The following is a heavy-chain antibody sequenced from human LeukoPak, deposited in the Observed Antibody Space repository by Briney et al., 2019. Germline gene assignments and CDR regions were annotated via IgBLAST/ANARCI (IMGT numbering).Heavy chain of an antibody. Sequence: GGSLRLSCAASGFTPSRTYMTWVRQAPGKGLEWVSVIYSGGTTYFADSVKGRFTISRDNSKNTLYLQMNSLRAEDTAVYYCARGICSGGSCLIFDYWGQGTLVTVSS. CDR3: ARGICSGGSCLIFDY. CDR2: IYSGGTT. CDR1: GFTPSRTY. D-gene: IGHD2-15*01. J-gene: IGHJ4*02. V-gene: IGHV3-53*01.